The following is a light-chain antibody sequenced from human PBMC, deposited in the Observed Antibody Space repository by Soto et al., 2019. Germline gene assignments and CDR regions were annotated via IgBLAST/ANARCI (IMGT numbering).Light chain of an antibody. Sequence: EIVMTQSPATLSVSPGERATLSCRASQSISDNLAWYQQKPGQAPRLLIYGASTGATSIPARFSGSGSGTEFTLTISSLQSEDFAIYYCQQSYSTPRTFGQGTKVEIK. J-gene: IGKJ1*01. CDR1: QSISDN. CDR3: QQSYSTPRT. V-gene: IGKV3-15*01. CDR2: GAS.